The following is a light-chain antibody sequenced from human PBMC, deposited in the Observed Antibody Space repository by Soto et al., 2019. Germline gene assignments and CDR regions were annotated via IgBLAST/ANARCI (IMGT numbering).Light chain of an antibody. Sequence: QSVLTQPASVSGSLGQSITISCSGSSRDIGVYNYVSWYQQYPGTAPKLIIFDVSNRPSGVSDRFSGSKSGSTASLTISGLQAEDEADYYCSSYADGSIYFFGTGTKVTVL. J-gene: IGLJ1*01. CDR3: SSYADGSIYF. V-gene: IGLV2-14*03. CDR1: SRDIGVYNY. CDR2: DVS.